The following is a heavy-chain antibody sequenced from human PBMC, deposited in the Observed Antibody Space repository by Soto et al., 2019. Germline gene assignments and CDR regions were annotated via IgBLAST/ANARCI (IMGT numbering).Heavy chain of an antibody. CDR2: IYWDDDK. CDR1: GFSLTTSGVG. CDR3: AHRTTTVTWWVYP. J-gene: IGHJ5*02. Sequence: QLTLKESGPTLVKPTQTLTLTCTFSGFSLTTSGVGVGWIRQPPGTALEWLALIYWDDDKRYIPSLKSRLTSTNDPSKNQVVLTMTNMESADTATYFCAHRTTTVTWWVYPWGQGPWSPSP. V-gene: IGHV2-5*02. D-gene: IGHD4-17*01.